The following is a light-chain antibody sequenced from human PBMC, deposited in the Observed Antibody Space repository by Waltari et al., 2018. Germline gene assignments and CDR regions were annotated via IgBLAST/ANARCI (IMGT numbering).Light chain of an antibody. CDR3: QQYNSYSFT. J-gene: IGKJ3*01. Sequence: DIQMTQSPSTLSASVGDRVTITCRASRTIGNWLAWYKQKPGKAPKLLIYKESSLQSGVPSRFSGSGSGTEFTLTISSLQPDDFATYYCQQYNSYSFTFGPGTTVDIK. V-gene: IGKV1-5*03. CDR2: KES. CDR1: RTIGNW.